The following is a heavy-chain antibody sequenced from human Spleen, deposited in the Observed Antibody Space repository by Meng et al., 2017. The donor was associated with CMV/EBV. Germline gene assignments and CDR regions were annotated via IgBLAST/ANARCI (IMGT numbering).Heavy chain of an antibody. J-gene: IGHJ4*02. CDR1: GFTFSSYS. Sequence: GGSLRLSCAASGFTFSSYSMNWVRQAPGKGLEWVSSISSSSSYIYYADSVKGRFTISRDNAKNSLYLQMNSLRAEDTAAYYCARVSTYYDFWSGHEVDYWGQGTLVTVSS. D-gene: IGHD3-3*01. V-gene: IGHV3-21*01. CDR3: ARVSTYYDFWSGHEVDY. CDR2: ISSSSSYI.